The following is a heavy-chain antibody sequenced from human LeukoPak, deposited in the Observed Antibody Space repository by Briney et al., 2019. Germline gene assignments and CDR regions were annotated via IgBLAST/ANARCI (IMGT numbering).Heavy chain of an antibody. D-gene: IGHD3-3*01. Sequence: GASVKVSCKASGYTFTNYGISWVRQAPGQGLEWMGWISTYDGNTNYAQKFQGRVTITADESTSTAYMWLSSLRSEDTAVYYCARVGDRDYYYYYYMDVWGKGTTVTISS. J-gene: IGHJ6*03. CDR3: ARVGDRDYYYYYYMDV. CDR1: GYTFTNYG. CDR2: ISTYDGNT. V-gene: IGHV1-18*01.